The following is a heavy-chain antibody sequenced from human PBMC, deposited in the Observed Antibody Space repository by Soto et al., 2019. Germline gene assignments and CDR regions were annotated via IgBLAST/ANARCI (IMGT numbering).Heavy chain of an antibody. D-gene: IGHD3-3*01. J-gene: IGHJ6*03. V-gene: IGHV1-18*01. CDR1: GYTFTSYG. CDR2: ISAYNGNT. Sequence: ASVKVSCKASGYTFTSYGISWVRQAPGQGLEWMGWISAYNGNTNYAQKLQGRVTMTTNTSTSTAYMELSSLRSEDTAVYYCATGHYDFWSGLGVDYYYYMDVWGKGTTVTVSS. CDR3: ATGHYDFWSGLGVDYYYYMDV.